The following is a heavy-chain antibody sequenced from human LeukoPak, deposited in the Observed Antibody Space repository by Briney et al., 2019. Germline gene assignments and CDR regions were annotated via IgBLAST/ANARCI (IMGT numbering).Heavy chain of an antibody. CDR1: GSTFSSYE. CDR2: ISSSGSTI. V-gene: IGHV3-48*03. J-gene: IGHJ4*02. D-gene: IGHD5-18*01. CDR3: AREREDTAAYDY. Sequence: GGSLRLSCAASGSTFSSYEMNWVRQAPGKGLEWVSYISSSGSTIYYADSVKGRFTISRDNAKNSLYLQMNSLRAEDTAVYYCAREREDTAAYDYWGQGTLVTVSS.